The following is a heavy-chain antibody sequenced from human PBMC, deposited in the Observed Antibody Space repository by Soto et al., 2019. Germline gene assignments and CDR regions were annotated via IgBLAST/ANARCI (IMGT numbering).Heavy chain of an antibody. CDR2: IKPDGSET. Sequence: PGGSLRLSCAVSGFTFGSYWMNWVRLIPGKGPEWVAYIKPDGSETYYVDSVKGRFTISRDNAKNSLYLQMNSLRVEDTSVYYCARAGYCGPGCYYYFDYWGQGTLVTVSS. D-gene: IGHD2-21*02. V-gene: IGHV3-7*01. J-gene: IGHJ4*02. CDR1: GFTFGSYW. CDR3: ARAGYCGPGCYYYFDY.